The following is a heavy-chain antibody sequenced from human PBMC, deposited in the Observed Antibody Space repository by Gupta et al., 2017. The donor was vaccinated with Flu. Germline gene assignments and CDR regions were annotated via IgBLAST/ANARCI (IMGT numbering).Heavy chain of an antibody. Sequence: EVQLLESGGGLVQPGGSLRLSCAASGFTFSSYAMSWVRPAPGKGLEWVSAISGSGGSTYYADSVKGRFTISRDNSKNTLYLQMNSLRAEDTAVYYCAKSDLIQLWLTSYWYFDLWGRGTLVTVSS. CDR3: AKSDLIQLWLTSYWYFDL. J-gene: IGHJ2*01. D-gene: IGHD5-18*01. CDR2: ISGSGGST. V-gene: IGHV3-23*01. CDR1: GFTFSSYA.